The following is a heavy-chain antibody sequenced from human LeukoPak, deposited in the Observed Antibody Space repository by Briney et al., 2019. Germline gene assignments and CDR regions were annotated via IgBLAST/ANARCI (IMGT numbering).Heavy chain of an antibody. CDR3: AKWGDYDILTGYYDPDY. CDR1: GFTVTNYA. D-gene: IGHD3-9*01. J-gene: IGHJ4*02. CDR2: ISGRDDSA. V-gene: IGHV3-23*01. Sequence: GGSLRLSCAASGFTVTNYAMYWVRQAPGKGLEWVSAISGRDDSAYYADSVKGRFTISRDTSKNTLFLQMNSLRAEDTAVYYCAKWGDYDILTGYYDPDYWGQGTLVTVSS.